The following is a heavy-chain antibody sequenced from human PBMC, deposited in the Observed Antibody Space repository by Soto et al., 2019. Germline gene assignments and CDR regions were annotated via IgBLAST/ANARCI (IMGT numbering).Heavy chain of an antibody. V-gene: IGHV4-59*08. CDR3: ARHGREDSRGFYSWFDP. CDR1: GASLSGDY. Sequence: QVQLQESGPRLVKPSETLSLTCTVSGASLSGDYWSWIRQSPGKGLEWIGYTANTNYNPSLMGRVTLSVDTSRNPFFLKLTSVTAADTAVYYCARHGREDSRGFYSWFDPWGQGILVTVSS. J-gene: IGHJ5*02. D-gene: IGHD3-22*01. CDR2: YTANT.